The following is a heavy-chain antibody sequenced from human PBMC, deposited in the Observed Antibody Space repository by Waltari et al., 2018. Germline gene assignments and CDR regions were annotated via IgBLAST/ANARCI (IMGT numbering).Heavy chain of an antibody. Sequence: QVQLQQWGAGLLKPSETLSLTCAVYGGSFSGYYWSWIRQPPGKGLEWIGEINHSGSTNYNPSLKSRVTISVDTSKNQFSLKLSSVTAADTAVYYCARYPSAGTVDYWGQGTLVTVSS. CDR3: ARYPSAGTVDY. CDR2: INHSGST. V-gene: IGHV4-34*01. J-gene: IGHJ4*02. D-gene: IGHD6-13*01. CDR1: GGSFSGYY.